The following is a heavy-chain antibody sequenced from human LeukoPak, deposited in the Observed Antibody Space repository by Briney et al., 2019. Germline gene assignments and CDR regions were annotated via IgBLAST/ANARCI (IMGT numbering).Heavy chain of an antibody. CDR3: ARDLWGGSRGMIGFDI. J-gene: IGHJ3*02. Sequence: GGSLRLSCAASGFTFSSYNMNWVRQAPGKGLEWVSSISNSSSNIYYADSVKGRFTISRDNAKNSLYLQMNSLRAEDTAVYYCARDLWGGSRGMIGFDIWGQGTMVTVSS. D-gene: IGHD1-26*01. CDR2: ISNSSSNI. CDR1: GFTFSSYN. V-gene: IGHV3-21*01.